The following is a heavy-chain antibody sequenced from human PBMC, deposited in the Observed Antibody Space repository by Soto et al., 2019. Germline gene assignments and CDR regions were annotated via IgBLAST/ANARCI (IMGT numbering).Heavy chain of an antibody. CDR1: GGSISSYY. J-gene: IGHJ3*02. CDR2: IYYSGST. Sequence: PSETLSLTCTVSGGSISSYYWSWIRQPPGKGLEWIGYIYYSGSTNYNPSLKSRVTISVDTSKNQFSLKLSFVTAADTAVYYCARLGGGYDSSGYYPLGAFDIWGQGTMVTVS. V-gene: IGHV4-59*01. CDR3: ARLGGGYDSSGYYPLGAFDI. D-gene: IGHD3-22*01.